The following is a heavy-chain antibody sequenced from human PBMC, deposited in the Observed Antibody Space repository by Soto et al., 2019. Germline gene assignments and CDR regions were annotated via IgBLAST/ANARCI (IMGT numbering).Heavy chain of an antibody. D-gene: IGHD6-6*01. CDR2: IWYDGSHE. CDR1: GFTFSNHG. V-gene: IGHV3-33*01. Sequence: GGSLRLSCAASGFTFSNHGMHWVRQAAGKGLEWVAMIWYDGSHEYYADSVKGRFTISRDNSKSTLYLQMNSLRADDTAVYFCARDPQRPDETPFDYWGQGALVTVSS. J-gene: IGHJ4*02. CDR3: ARDPQRPDETPFDY.